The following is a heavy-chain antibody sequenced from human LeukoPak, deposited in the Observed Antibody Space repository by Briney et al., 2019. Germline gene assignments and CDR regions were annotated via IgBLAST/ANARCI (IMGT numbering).Heavy chain of an antibody. CDR3: ARVWVEFDWLHYYYYYMDV. Sequence: ASVKVSCKASGYTFTSYGISWVRQAPGQGLEWMGWISAYNGNTNYAQKLQGRVTMTRNTSISTAYMELSSLRSEDTAVYYCARVWVEFDWLHYYYYYMDVWGKGTTVTISS. CDR1: GYTFTSYG. D-gene: IGHD3-9*01. V-gene: IGHV1-18*01. J-gene: IGHJ6*03. CDR2: ISAYNGNT.